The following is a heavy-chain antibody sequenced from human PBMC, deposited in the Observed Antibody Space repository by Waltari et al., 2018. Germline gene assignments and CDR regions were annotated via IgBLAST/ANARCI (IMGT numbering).Heavy chain of an antibody. CDR2: IHHSGNT. D-gene: IGHD2-15*01. CDR3: ARLEDCTGGHCYSGSPYAVDV. Sequence: QVQLKQWGAGLLKPSASLSLTCAVYGGSFNVYYWSWIRQPPGKGMEWIGEIHHSGNTHSSPTVKSRVAISVDTPKQQLSLILTSVAAADTAVYYCARLEDCTGGHCYSGSPYAVDVWGPGTTVTVSS. J-gene: IGHJ6*02. CDR1: GGSFNVYY. V-gene: IGHV4-34*01.